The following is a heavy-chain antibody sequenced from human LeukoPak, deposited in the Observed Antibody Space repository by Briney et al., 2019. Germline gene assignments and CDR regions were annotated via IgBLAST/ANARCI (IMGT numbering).Heavy chain of an antibody. CDR1: GGTFSSYA. V-gene: IGHV1-69*05. CDR3: ARDRNHGSPYYYYYMDV. CDR2: IIPIFGTA. J-gene: IGHJ6*03. Sequence: SVKVSCKASGGTFSSYAISWVRQAPGQGLEWMGGIIPIFGTANYAQKFQGRVTITTDESTSTAHMELSSLRSEDTAVYYCARDRNHGSPYYYYYMDVWGKGTTVTVSS.